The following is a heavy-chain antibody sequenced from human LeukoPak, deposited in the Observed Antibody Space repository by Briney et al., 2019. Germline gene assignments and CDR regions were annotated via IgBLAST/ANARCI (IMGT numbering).Heavy chain of an antibody. J-gene: IGHJ4*02. Sequence: GGSLRLSCAASGFTFSTYTMNWVRQAPGKGLEWVSSISSSGDYIYYADSVKGRFTISRDNSKNTLYLQMNSLRAEDTAVYYCAKDLGGEGGSGFPGYWGQGTLVTVSS. CDR2: ISSSGDYI. CDR1: GFTFSTYT. V-gene: IGHV3-23*01. D-gene: IGHD3-10*01. CDR3: AKDLGGEGGSGFPGY.